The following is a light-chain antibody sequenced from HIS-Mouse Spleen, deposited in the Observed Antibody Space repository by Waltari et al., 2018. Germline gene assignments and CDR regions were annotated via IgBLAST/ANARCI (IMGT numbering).Light chain of an antibody. Sequence: EIVLTQSPATLSLSPGERATLSCRATQSVSSYLALYQQKPGQAPRLLIYDASNRATGIPARFSGSGSGTDFTLTISSLEPEDFAFYYCQQRSNWLTFGGGTKVEIK. CDR2: DAS. CDR1: QSVSSY. CDR3: QQRSNWLT. J-gene: IGKJ4*01. V-gene: IGKV3-11*01.